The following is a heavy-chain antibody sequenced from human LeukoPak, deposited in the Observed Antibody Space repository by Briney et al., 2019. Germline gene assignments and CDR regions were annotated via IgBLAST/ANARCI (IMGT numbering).Heavy chain of an antibody. D-gene: IGHD5-18*01. CDR2: IYYSGST. J-gene: IGHJ4*02. CDR3: ARCLDTAMAGDFDY. CDR1: DGAISSYY. Sequence: SETLSLTCTVSDGAISSYYWSWIRQPPGKGLEWIGSIYYSGSTYYNPSLKSRVTISVDTSKNQFSLKLSSVTAADTAVYYCARCLDTAMAGDFDYWGQGTLVTVSS. V-gene: IGHV4-39*01.